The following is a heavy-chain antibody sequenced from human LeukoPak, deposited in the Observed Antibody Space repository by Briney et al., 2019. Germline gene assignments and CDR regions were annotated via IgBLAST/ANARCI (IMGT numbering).Heavy chain of an antibody. CDR1: GFIFTSYG. Sequence: GGSLRLSCAASGFIFTSYGMSWVRQAPGKGLEWVSAITGSGGSTYYADSLKGGFTISRDNSKITLYLQMNSLRAQDTAVYYCAKLRGYSDSCGYICFDPWGQGTLVTVSS. J-gene: IGHJ5*02. CDR2: ITGSGGST. D-gene: IGHD5-18*01. CDR3: AKLRGYSDSCGYICFDP. V-gene: IGHV3-23*01.